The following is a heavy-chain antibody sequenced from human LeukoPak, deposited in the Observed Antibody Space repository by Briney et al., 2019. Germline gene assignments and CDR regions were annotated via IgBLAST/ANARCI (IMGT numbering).Heavy chain of an antibody. CDR1: GFTFSSYA. V-gene: IGHV3-23*01. CDR2: ISGCGGST. Sequence: GGSLRLSCAASGFTFSSYAMSWVRQAPGKGLEWVSAISGCGGSTYYADSVKGRFTISRDNSKNTLYLQMNSLRAEDTAVYYCAKDTIFGVVISEGNWFDPWGQGTLVTVSS. D-gene: IGHD3-3*01. CDR3: AKDTIFGVVISEGNWFDP. J-gene: IGHJ5*02.